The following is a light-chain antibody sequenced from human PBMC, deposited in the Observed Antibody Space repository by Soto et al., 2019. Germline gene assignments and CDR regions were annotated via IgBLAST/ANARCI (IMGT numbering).Light chain of an antibody. CDR1: QSVSATY. Sequence: VVLTQSPGTLSLSPWERATLSCRASQSVSATYIAWYQQKSGQAPRLLLYGSSSRATGIPDRFSGSGSGTDFTLTISRLEPEDFAVYYCQQYSSSPRTFGQGTKVDIK. CDR3: QQYSSSPRT. J-gene: IGKJ1*01. V-gene: IGKV3-20*01. CDR2: GSS.